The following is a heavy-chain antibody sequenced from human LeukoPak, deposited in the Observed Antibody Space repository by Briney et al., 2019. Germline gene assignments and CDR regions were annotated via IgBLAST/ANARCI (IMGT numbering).Heavy chain of an antibody. J-gene: IGHJ5*02. D-gene: IGHD5-12*01. CDR1: GYTFTSHY. CDR3: ARGGYGGSGPCYRSRSDR. V-gene: IGHV1-46*03. CDR2: INPSGGST. Sequence: GASVKVSCKASGYTFTSHYMHWVRQAPGEGLEWMGVINPSGGSTMSAQNFQGRVTMTRDTSTSTVYMELSSLRSEDTALYYCARGGYGGSGPCYRSRSDRWGKGTLVTVTS.